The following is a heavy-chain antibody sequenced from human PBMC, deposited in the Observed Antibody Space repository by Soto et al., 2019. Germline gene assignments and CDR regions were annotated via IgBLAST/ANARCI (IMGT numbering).Heavy chain of an antibody. CDR1: GFTFSSYA. Sequence: EVQLLESGGGLVQPGGSLRLSCAASGFTFSSYAMSWVRQAPGKGLEWVSAISGSGGSTYYADSVKGRFTISRDNSKITLYMQMNSLRAEDTAVYYCAKDRSDYIAAGDAFDIWGQGTMVTVSS. J-gene: IGHJ3*02. CDR3: AKDRSDYIAAGDAFDI. V-gene: IGHV3-23*01. D-gene: IGHD6-13*01. CDR2: ISGSGGST.